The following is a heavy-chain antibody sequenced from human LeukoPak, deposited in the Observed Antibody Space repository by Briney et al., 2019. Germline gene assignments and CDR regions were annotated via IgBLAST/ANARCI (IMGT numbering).Heavy chain of an antibody. CDR1: GHTFTSYY. V-gene: IGHV1-46*01. Sequence: ASVKVPCKASGHTFTSYYMHWVRQAPGQGLEWMGIINPSGGSTSYAQKFQGRVTMTRDTSTSTVYMELSSLRSEDTAVYYCARLAMVRDDAFDIWGQGTMVTVSS. CDR2: INPSGGST. D-gene: IGHD3-10*01. CDR3: ARLAMVRDDAFDI. J-gene: IGHJ3*02.